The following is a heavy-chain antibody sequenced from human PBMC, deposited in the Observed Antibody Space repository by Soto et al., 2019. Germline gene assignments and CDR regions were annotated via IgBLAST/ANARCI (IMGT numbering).Heavy chain of an antibody. CDR3: ATGEHNDGYNFYHGMDV. CDR2: VIPLFDTA. J-gene: IGHJ6*02. D-gene: IGHD4-17*01. CDR1: GGIFINNA. Sequence: QVQVVQSGAEVKKPGSSVKVSCKVSGGIFINNAISWVRQAPGRGLEWLGGVIPLFDTAYYAQIFRGRLRISADGATTTAYVELSGMTSADTAVYFCATGEHNDGYNFYHGMDVCGQGTTVTVS. V-gene: IGHV1-69*01.